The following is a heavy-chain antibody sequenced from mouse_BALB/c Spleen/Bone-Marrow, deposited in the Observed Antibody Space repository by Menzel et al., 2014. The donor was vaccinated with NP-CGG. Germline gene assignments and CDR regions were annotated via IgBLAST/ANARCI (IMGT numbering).Heavy chain of an antibody. V-gene: IGHV1S34*01. CDR2: ISCYNGAT. Sequence: LVKTGASVKISCKASGYSFTGYYMHWVKQSHGKSLEWIGYISCYNGATSYNQKFRGKATFTVDTSSSSAYMQFNSLTSEDSAVYYCARSRDYGTSKSACFAYWGQGTLVTVST. CDR3: ARSRDYGTSKSACFAY. CDR1: GYSFTGYY. J-gene: IGHJ3*01. D-gene: IGHD1-1*01.